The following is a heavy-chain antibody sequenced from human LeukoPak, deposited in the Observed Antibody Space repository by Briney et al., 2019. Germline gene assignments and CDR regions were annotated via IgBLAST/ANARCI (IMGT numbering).Heavy chain of an antibody. CDR1: GFTLSTYW. CDR3: ARLKLLWSNYFGY. J-gene: IGHJ4*02. Sequence: GGSLRLSCAASGFTLSTYWMNWVRQAPGKGLEWVATIKQDGSEKYYVDSVKGRFTISRDNAKNSLYLQMNSLRAEDTAVYYCARLKLLWSNYFGYWGQGTLVTVSS. V-gene: IGHV3-7*01. CDR2: IKQDGSEK. D-gene: IGHD2-2*01.